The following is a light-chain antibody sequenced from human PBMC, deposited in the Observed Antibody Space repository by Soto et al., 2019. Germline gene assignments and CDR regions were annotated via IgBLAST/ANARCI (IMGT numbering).Light chain of an antibody. V-gene: IGKV2-28*01. Sequence: VLMTQSPLSLPVTPGEPASISCISIHILLHSNGYNYLDWYLKKPGQSPQLLIYLGSNRASGVPDRFSGSGSGTDFTLKISRVEAEDVGVYYCMQGLQMPIACGQGTRLE. CDR2: LGS. J-gene: IGKJ5*01. CDR1: HILLHSNGYNY. CDR3: MQGLQMPIA.